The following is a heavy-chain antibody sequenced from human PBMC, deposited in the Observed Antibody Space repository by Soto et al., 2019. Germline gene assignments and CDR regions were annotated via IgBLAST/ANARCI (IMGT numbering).Heavy chain of an antibody. CDR1: GFTFSSYA. J-gene: IGHJ4*02. V-gene: IGHV3-30-3*01. Sequence: QVQLVESGGGVVQPGRSLRLSCAASGFTFSSYAMHWVRQAPGKGLEWVAVISYDGSNKYYADSVKGRFTISRDNSKHTLYLQMSSLRAEDTAVYYCGRDRVYSSSWVDYWGQGTLVTVSS. CDR2: ISYDGSNK. CDR3: GRDRVYSSSWVDY. D-gene: IGHD6-13*01.